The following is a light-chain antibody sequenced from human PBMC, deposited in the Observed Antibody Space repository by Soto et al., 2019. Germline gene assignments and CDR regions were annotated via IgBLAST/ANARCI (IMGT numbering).Light chain of an antibody. V-gene: IGLV1-44*01. J-gene: IGLJ1*01. CDR3: AAWDDSLNGYV. CDR2: NNN. CDR1: SSNIGTNA. Sequence: QSVLTQPPSASGTPGQRVTISCSGGSSNIGTNAVNWYQQLPGTAPKLLTYNNNQRPSGVPDRFSGSKSGTSAPLAISGLQSEDEAYYDCAAWDDSLNGYVFGTGTKVTVL.